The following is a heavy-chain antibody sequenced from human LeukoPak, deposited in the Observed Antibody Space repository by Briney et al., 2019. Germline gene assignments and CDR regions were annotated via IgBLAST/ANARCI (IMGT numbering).Heavy chain of an antibody. D-gene: IGHD2-15*01. CDR3: ARVSRPLLGYCSGGSCYYFDY. CDR2: IYYSGST. Sequence: PSETLSLTCTVSGGSISSYYWSWIRQPPGKGLEWIGYIYYSGSTYYNPSLKSRVTISVDTSKNQFSLKLSSVTAADTAVYYCARVSRPLLGYCSGGSCYYFDYWGQGTLVTVSS. J-gene: IGHJ4*02. V-gene: IGHV4-59*12. CDR1: GGSISSYY.